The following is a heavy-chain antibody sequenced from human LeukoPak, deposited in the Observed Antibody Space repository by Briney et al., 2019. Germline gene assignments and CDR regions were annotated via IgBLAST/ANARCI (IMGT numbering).Heavy chain of an antibody. J-gene: IGHJ3*02. CDR1: GDTFTSND. D-gene: IGHD1-26*01. Sequence: ASVKVSCKASGDTFTSNDINWVRQVTGQGLEWMGWLNPTSGNTGYAQKFQGRVTMTRDTSMSTAYMELSSLRSEDTAVYYCARGGVGTTFDAFDIWGQGTMVTVSS. V-gene: IGHV1-8*01. CDR2: LNPTSGNT. CDR3: ARGGVGTTFDAFDI.